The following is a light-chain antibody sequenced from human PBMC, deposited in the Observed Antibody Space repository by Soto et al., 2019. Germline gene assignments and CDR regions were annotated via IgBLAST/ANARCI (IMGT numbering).Light chain of an antibody. CDR3: VQHYSYPLT. V-gene: IGKV1-17*01. CDR1: QDIGTD. Sequence: DIQMTQSPSSLSASVADRVTITCRASQDIGTDLGWYQQKPPKAPARLIYEASVLQSGVPSRFSGSGSGTEFTLTVSSLQPEDFATYYCVQHYSYPLTFGGGTKVDI. J-gene: IGKJ4*01. CDR2: EAS.